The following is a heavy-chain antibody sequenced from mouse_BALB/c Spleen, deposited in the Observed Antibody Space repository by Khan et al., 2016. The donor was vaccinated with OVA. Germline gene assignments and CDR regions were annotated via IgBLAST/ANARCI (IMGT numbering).Heavy chain of an antibody. J-gene: IGHJ3*01. Sequence: EVQLQESGPGLVKPSQSLSLTCSVSGYAITSGYYWNWIRQFPGNKLEWMGYISYDGSNNYNPSLKNRISITRDTSKNQLFLKLNSVTTEDTATXYSARGGSSGPSWFTYWGQGTLVTVSA. CDR3: ARGGSSGPSWFTY. CDR1: GYAITSGYY. D-gene: IGHD3-1*01. CDR2: ISYDGSN. V-gene: IGHV3-6*02.